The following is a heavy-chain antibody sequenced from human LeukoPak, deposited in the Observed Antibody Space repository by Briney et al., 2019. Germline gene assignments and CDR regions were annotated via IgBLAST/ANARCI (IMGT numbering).Heavy chain of an antibody. CDR3: ARGIFLEWFPYYGMDV. J-gene: IGHJ6*02. D-gene: IGHD3-3*01. CDR2: IYYSGST. V-gene: IGHV4-59*01. CDR1: GVSITDYY. Sequence: PSETPSLTCTVSGVSITDYYWSWIRQPPGKGLEWIGYIYYSGSTNYNPSLKSRVTISVDTSKNQFSLKLSSVTAADTAVYYCARGIFLEWFPYYGMDVWGQGTTVTVSS.